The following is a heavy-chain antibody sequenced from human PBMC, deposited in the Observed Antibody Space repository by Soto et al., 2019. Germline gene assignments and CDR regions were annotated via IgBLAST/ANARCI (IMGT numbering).Heavy chain of an antibody. CDR3: VSQRTTVPTQTCFDY. CDR2: VYYRGRS. V-gene: IGHV4-39*01. CDR1: GGSVTNSSYY. Sequence: SETLSLTCTLSGGSVTNSSYYWGWLRQSPGKGLEWIGSVYYRGRSYSKSSVKSRVTISVDTSKNRFSLSLNSVTASDTAVYFCVSQRTTVPTQTCFDYWGPGALVTVSS. J-gene: IGHJ4*02. D-gene: IGHD4-17*01.